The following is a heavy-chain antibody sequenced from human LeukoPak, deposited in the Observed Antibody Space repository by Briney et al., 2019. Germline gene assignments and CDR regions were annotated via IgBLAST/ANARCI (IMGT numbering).Heavy chain of an antibody. CDR2: IYYSGST. Sequence: SETLSLTCTVSGGSISSGDYYWRWIRQPPGKGLEWIGYIYYSGSTNYNPSLKSRVTISVDTSKNQFSLKLSSVTAADTAVYYCARLRAYYDSFYFDYWGQGTLVTVSS. D-gene: IGHD3-22*01. J-gene: IGHJ4*02. CDR1: GGSISSGDYY. CDR3: ARLRAYYDSFYFDY. V-gene: IGHV4-61*08.